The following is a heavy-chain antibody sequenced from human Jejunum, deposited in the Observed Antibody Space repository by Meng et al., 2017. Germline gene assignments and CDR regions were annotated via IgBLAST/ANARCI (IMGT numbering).Heavy chain of an antibody. Sequence: QASAPGLGKLSVTLSLTCAVSGGSITSTKWWSWVRQTPGKGLEWIGEVLHSGTPNYNPSLMSRLTMSVDKSKNQFSLNLTSVTAADTAVYYCASRPVGIRTYYFDCWGQGTLVTVSS. D-gene: IGHD2-21*01. V-gene: IGHV4-4*02. CDR1: GGSITSTKW. CDR2: VLHSGTP. J-gene: IGHJ4*02. CDR3: ASRPVGIRTYYFDC.